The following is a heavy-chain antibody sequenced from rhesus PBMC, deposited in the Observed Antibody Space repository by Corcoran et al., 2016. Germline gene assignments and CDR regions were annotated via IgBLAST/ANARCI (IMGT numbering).Heavy chain of an antibody. CDR1: VGSLSGNS. CDR2: ISGSGGNT. V-gene: IGHV4-173*01. D-gene: IGHD1-44*01. CDR3: VSLGT. Sequence: QVQLQESGPGLVKPSETLSFPFAVSVGSLSGNSCTWIRQSPGKGLVWIGRISGSGGNTDYNPSLKSRVTISIDTPKKQFSLKLRSVTAADTAVYYCVSLGTWGQGVLVTVSS. J-gene: IGHJ4*01.